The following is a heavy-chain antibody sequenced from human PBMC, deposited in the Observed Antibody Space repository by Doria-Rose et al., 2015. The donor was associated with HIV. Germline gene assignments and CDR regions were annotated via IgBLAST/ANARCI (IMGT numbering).Heavy chain of an antibody. Sequence: QITLKESGPVLVKPTETLTLTCTVSGVSLSSPGMGVSWIRQPPGKALEWLANIFSDDERSYKTSLKSRLTISRGTSKRQVVLTMTDTDPVDTATYYCARIKSSRWYHKYYFDFWGQGTLVIVSA. J-gene: IGHJ4*02. V-gene: IGHV2-26*01. CDR3: ARIKSSRWYHKYYFDF. D-gene: IGHD6-13*01. CDR2: IFSDDER. CDR1: GVSLSSPGMG.